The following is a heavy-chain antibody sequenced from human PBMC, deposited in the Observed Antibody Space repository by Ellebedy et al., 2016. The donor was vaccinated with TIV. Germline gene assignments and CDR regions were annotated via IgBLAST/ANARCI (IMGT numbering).Heavy chain of an antibody. Sequence: GESLKISXKGSGYSFTSYWIGWVRQMPGKGLEWMGIIYPGDSDTRYSPSFQGQVTISADKSISTAYLQWSSLKASDTAMYYCASSSSWYFGYYYYYGMDVWGQGTTVTVSS. CDR2: IYPGDSDT. V-gene: IGHV5-51*01. CDR3: ASSSSWYFGYYYYYGMDV. J-gene: IGHJ6*02. D-gene: IGHD6-13*01. CDR1: GYSFTSYW.